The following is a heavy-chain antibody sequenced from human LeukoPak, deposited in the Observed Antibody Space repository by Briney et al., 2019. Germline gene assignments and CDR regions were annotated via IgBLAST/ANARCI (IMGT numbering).Heavy chain of an antibody. D-gene: IGHD4-17*01. CDR3: ARGREYGDYGYYYYGMDV. CDR2: INHSGST. Sequence: SQTLSLTCTVSGGSTRSAGYHWTWIRQHPGKGLEWIGEINHSGSTNYNPSLKSRVTISVDTSKNQFSLKLSSVTAADTAVYYCARGREYGDYGYYYYGMDVWGQGTTVTVSS. J-gene: IGHJ6*02. CDR1: GGSTRSAGYH. V-gene: IGHV4-31*03.